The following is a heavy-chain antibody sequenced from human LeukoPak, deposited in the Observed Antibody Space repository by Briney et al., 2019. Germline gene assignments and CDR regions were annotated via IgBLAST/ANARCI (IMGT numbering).Heavy chain of an antibody. Sequence: GGSLRLSCAASGFTFSTYWMNWVRQAPGRGLEWVANIKQDGSEKYYVDSVKGRFTISRDNAKSSLYLQMTGLRAEDTAVYYCARGPAAPYYYYYGMDVWGQGTTVTVSS. D-gene: IGHD2-2*01. CDR2: IKQDGSEK. CDR1: GFTFSTYW. J-gene: IGHJ6*02. V-gene: IGHV3-7*01. CDR3: ARGPAAPYYYYYGMDV.